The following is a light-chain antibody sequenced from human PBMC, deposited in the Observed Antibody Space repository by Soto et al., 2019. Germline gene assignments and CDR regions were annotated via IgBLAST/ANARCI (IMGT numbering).Light chain of an antibody. Sequence: DMVLTQSPATPSLSQGERPTHYRGASQRVSGGFLAWYQQKPGLAPRLILYDTSFRATGIPDRFSGSGSGTDFTLTISRLDPEDFAVYYCQQYGSSASFGQGTKVDIK. CDR1: QRVSGGF. CDR2: DTS. CDR3: QQYGSSAS. J-gene: IGKJ1*01. V-gene: IGKV3D-20*01.